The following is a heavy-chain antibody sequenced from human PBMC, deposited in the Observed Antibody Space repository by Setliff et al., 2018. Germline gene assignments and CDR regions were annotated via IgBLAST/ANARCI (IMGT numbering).Heavy chain of an antibody. V-gene: IGHV1-69*05. Sequence: ASVKVSCKASGGAFSNYGITWVRQAPGQGLEWMGGIIPIFGTTTYAQKFLGRVTITTDESSSTGYMELSSLRSEDTAVYFCARESVVVVTTTNYYYYIDFWGEGTTVTVSS. CDR3: ARESVVVVTTTNYYYYIDF. CDR2: IIPIFGTT. CDR1: GGAFSNYG. J-gene: IGHJ6*03. D-gene: IGHD2-21*02.